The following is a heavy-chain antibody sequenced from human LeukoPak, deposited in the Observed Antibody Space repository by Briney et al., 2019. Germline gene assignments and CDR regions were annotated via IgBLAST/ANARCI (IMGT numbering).Heavy chain of an antibody. D-gene: IGHD3-3*01. CDR1: GFTFSSYG. J-gene: IGHJ5*02. CDR2: IRYDGSNK. CDR3: AKDLLGYYDFWSGYLNWFDP. Sequence: GGSLRLSCAASGFTFSSYGMHWVRQAPGKGLEWVAFIRYDGSNKYYADSVKGRFTISRDNSKNTLYLQMNSLRAEDTAVYYCAKDLLGYYDFWSGYLNWFDPWGQGTLVTVSS. V-gene: IGHV3-30*02.